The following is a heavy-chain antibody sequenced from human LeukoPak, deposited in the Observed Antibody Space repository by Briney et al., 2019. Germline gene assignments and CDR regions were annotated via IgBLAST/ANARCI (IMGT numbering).Heavy chain of an antibody. V-gene: IGHV1-69*13. Sequence: SVKVSCKASGYTFTSYAISWVRQAPGQGLEWMGGIIPIFGTANYAQKFQGRVTITADESTSTAYMELSSLRSEDTAVYYCARGQIVVVPAAMSRYYYYMDVWGKGTTVTVSS. CDR3: ARGQIVVVPAAMSRYYYYMDV. J-gene: IGHJ6*03. CDR2: IIPIFGTA. D-gene: IGHD2-2*01. CDR1: GYTFTSYA.